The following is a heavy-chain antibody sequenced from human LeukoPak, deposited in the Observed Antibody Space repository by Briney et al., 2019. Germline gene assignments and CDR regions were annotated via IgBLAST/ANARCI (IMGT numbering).Heavy chain of an antibody. CDR3: AGDLGWFGELPFDY. J-gene: IGHJ4*02. D-gene: IGHD3-10*01. V-gene: IGHV1-3*01. CDR2: INAGNGNT. CDR1: GYTFTSYA. Sequence: ASVTVSYKASGYTFTSYAMHWVRQAPGQRLEWMGWINAGNGNTKYSQKFQGRVTITRDTSASTAYMELSSLRSEDTAVYYCAGDLGWFGELPFDYWGQGTLVTVSS.